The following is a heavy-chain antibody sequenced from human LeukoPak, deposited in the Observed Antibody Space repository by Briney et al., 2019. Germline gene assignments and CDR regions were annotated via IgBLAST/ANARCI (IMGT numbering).Heavy chain of an antibody. CDR2: IYGSGYT. CDR3: ARETSLAGFASGLGFNY. V-gene: IGHV4-59*01. Sequence: PSETLSPTCTVSGGSISGWYWSWIRQPPGKGLEWIGYIYGSGYTNYNPSLKSRVTTSIDTSKNHFSLKLTSVTAADTATYYCARETSLAGFASGLGFNYWGQGILVTVSS. J-gene: IGHJ4*02. D-gene: IGHD6-19*01. CDR1: GGSISGWY.